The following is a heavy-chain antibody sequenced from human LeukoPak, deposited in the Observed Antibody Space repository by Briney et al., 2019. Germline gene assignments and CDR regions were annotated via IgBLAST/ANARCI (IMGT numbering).Heavy chain of an antibody. CDR3: ARGRNPYSSSWYLFDP. Sequence: SVKVSCKASGGTFSSYAISWVRQAPGQGLEWMGGIIPIFGTANYAQKFQGRVTITADESTSTAYMELSSLRSEDTAVYCCARGRNPYSSSWYLFDPRGQGTLVTVSS. CDR2: IIPIFGTA. V-gene: IGHV1-69*13. J-gene: IGHJ5*02. CDR1: GGTFSSYA. D-gene: IGHD6-13*01.